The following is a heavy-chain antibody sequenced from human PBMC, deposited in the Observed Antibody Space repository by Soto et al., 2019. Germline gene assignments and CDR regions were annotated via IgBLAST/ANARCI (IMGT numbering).Heavy chain of an antibody. Sequence: QEQLIQSGGGLVKPGGSLTLSCEASGFPFSDYYMGWIRQAPGRGLEWVASISSSTSYVYYADSVKGRFSTSRDNAKNILYLEMYALRTEDTAVYYCARDPSEGRVGNWFESWGQGTLVTVSS. CDR2: ISSSTSYV. V-gene: IGHV3-11*06. CDR3: ARDPSEGRVGNWFES. J-gene: IGHJ5*01. CDR1: GFPFSDYY. D-gene: IGHD2-2*01.